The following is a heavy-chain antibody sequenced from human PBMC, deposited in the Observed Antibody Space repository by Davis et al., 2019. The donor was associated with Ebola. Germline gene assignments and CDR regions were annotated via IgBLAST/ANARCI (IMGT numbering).Heavy chain of an antibody. CDR1: GYTFTGYY. D-gene: IGHD2-21*02. V-gene: IGHV1-2*06. CDR2: VNPNSGGT. Sequence: ASVKVSCKASGYTFTGYYMHWVRPAPGQGLEWMGRVNPNSGGTNYAQKFQGRVTMTRDTSISTAYMELSRLGSDDTAVYYCARVRYCGGDCSKNYYYGMDVWGKGTTVTVSS. CDR3: ARVRYCGGDCSKNYYYGMDV. J-gene: IGHJ6*04.